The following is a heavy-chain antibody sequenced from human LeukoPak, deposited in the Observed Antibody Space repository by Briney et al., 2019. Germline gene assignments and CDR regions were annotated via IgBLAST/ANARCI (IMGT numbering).Heavy chain of an antibody. V-gene: IGHV3-21*01. CDR2: ISSSNNYI. J-gene: IGHJ4*02. Sequence: GGSLRLSCAASGFTFSIYWMSWVRQAPGKGLEWVSSISSSNNYIYYADSVKGRFTISRDNAKNSLYLQMNSLRAEDTAVYYCARVLGYCSSTSCLGDDFWSAYYTGIDYWGQGTLVTVSS. D-gene: IGHD2-2*01. CDR1: GFTFSIYW. CDR3: ARVLGYCSSTSCLGDDFWSAYYTGIDY.